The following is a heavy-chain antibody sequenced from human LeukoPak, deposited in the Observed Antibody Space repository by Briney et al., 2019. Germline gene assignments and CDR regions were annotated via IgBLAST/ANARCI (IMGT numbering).Heavy chain of an antibody. D-gene: IGHD3-10*01. J-gene: IGHJ3*02. V-gene: IGHV4-34*01. Sequence: SETLSLTCAVFGXSFSDYSWTWIRQTPGKGREWIGEINHRGGTNYNPSLKSRLTISVDTSKNPFSLNLTSVTAVDTAVYYCASGVGEFFPDAFNIWGQGTMVGVFS. CDR1: GXSFSDYS. CDR3: ASGVGEFFPDAFNI. CDR2: INHRGGT.